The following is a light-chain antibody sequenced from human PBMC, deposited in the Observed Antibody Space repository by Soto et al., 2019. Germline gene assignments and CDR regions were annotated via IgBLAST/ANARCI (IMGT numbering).Light chain of an antibody. CDR1: SSNIGAGSD. V-gene: IGLV1-40*01. J-gene: IGLJ2*01. CDR2: VDR. Sequence: QAVVTQPPSVSGAPGQRVTISCTGSSSNIGAGSDVHWYQQLPGTAPKLLIYVDRNRPSGVPDRFSGSKSGTSASLAITGLHAEDEADYYCQSYDSSLGVVFGGGTKLTVL. CDR3: QSYDSSLGVV.